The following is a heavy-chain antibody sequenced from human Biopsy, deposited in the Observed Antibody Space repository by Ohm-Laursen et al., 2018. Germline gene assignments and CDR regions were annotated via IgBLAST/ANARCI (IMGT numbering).Heavy chain of an antibody. CDR3: ARDALGGGSYRFFY. V-gene: IGHV1-18*01. J-gene: IGHJ4*02. CDR2: ISTYNGNT. CDR1: GYTFSSYG. D-gene: IGHD1-26*01. Sequence: SVTVSCKASGYTFSSYGINWVRQAPGQGLEWLGWISTYNGNTNYAQNLQGRVTMTTDTSTSTAYMELSSLRSDDTAVYYRARDALGGGSYRFFYWGQGSLVTVSS.